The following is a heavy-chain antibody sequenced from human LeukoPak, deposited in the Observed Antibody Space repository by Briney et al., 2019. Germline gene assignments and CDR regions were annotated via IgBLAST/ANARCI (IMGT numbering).Heavy chain of an antibody. CDR2: IDPSDSYT. V-gene: IGHV5-10-1*01. D-gene: IGHD6-13*01. CDR1: GYSFTSYC. CDR3: ARSSIGRWQQGDNWLDP. J-gene: IGHJ5*02. Sequence: GESLKISCKGSGYSFTSYCISWVRQMPGKGLEWMGRIDPSDSYTNYSPSFQGHVTISADKSNSTAYLQWSSLKASDTAIYYCARSSIGRWQQGDNWLDPWGQGTLVTVSS.